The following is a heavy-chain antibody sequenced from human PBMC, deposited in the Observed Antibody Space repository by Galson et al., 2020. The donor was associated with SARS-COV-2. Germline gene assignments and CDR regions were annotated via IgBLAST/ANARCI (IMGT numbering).Heavy chain of an antibody. V-gene: IGHV1-18*01. CDR1: GYTFTSYG. D-gene: IGHD6-13*01. CDR3: ARDYWQQLVLADAFDI. CDR2: ISAYNGNT. Sequence: ASVKVSCKASGYTFTSYGISWVRQAPGQGLEWMGWISAYNGNTNYAQKLQGRVTMTTDTSTSTAYMELRSLRSDDTAVYYCARDYWQQLVLADAFDIWGQGTMVTVSS. J-gene: IGHJ3*02.